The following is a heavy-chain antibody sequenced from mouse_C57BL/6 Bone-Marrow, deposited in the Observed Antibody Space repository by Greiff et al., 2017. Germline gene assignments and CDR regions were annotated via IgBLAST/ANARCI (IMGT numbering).Heavy chain of an antibody. J-gene: IGHJ3*01. D-gene: IGHD2-3*01. CDR1: GFTFSSYA. CDR3: ARDGGWLLPSWFAY. V-gene: IGHV5-4*01. CDR2: ISDGGSYT. Sequence: EVNVVESGGGLVKPGGSLKLSCAASGFTFSSYAMSWVRQTPEKRLEWVATISDGGSYTYYPDNVKGRFTISRDNAKNNQYLQMSHLTSEDTAMYYCARDGGWLLPSWFAYGGQGTLVTVSA.